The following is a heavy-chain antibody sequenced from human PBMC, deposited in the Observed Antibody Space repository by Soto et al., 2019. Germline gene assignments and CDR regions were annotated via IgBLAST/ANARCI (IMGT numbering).Heavy chain of an antibody. J-gene: IGHJ4*02. Sequence: GGSLRLSCAASGFTFSTYNMNWVRQAPGKGLEWVSFISNTGSTIYYADSVKGRFTISRDNAKNSLYLQMSSLRVEDTAVYYCTRDYGDNWGQGTLVTVSS. CDR1: GFTFSTYN. CDR3: TRDYGDN. CDR2: ISNTGSTI. V-gene: IGHV3-48*01. D-gene: IGHD3-10*01.